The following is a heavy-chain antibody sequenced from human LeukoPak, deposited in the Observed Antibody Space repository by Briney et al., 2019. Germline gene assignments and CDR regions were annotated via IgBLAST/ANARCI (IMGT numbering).Heavy chain of an antibody. CDR1: GGSISSYY. CDR3: AREGPNLYSSSWAPIPHYYHYGMDV. V-gene: IGHV4-4*07. D-gene: IGHD6-13*01. CDR2: IYTSGST. J-gene: IGHJ6*02. Sequence: SETLSLTCTVSGGSISSYYWSWIRQPAGKGLEWIGRIYTSGSTNYNPSLKSRVTMSVDTSKNQFSLKLSSVTAADTAVYYCAREGPNLYSSSWAPIPHYYHYGMDVWGQGTTVTVSS.